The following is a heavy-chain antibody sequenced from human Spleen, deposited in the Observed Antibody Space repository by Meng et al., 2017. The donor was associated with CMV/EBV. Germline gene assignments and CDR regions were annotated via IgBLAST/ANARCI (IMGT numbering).Heavy chain of an antibody. CDR2: ISSSGSSI. V-gene: IGHV3-11*04. Sequence: GESLKISCAASGFTFRDYYMTWIRQAPGEGLEWLSYISSSGSSIYYADSVKGRFTISRDNAKNSLYLQMNSLRAEDTAVYYCARDDTTGHYYLDSWGQGTLVTVSS. J-gene: IGHJ4*02. D-gene: IGHD2-8*01. CDR1: GFTFRDYY. CDR3: ARDDTTGHYYLDS.